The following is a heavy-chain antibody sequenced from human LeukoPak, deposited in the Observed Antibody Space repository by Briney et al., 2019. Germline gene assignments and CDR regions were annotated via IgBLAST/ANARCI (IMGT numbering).Heavy chain of an antibody. Sequence: KPGGSLRLSCAASGFTFSDYYMSWIRQAPGKGLEWVSYISSSSSYTNYADSVKGRFTISRDNAKNSLYLQMNSLRAEDTAVYYCARGDYYGSGSYYKFDYRGQGTLVTVSS. D-gene: IGHD3-10*01. J-gene: IGHJ4*02. CDR1: GFTFSDYY. V-gene: IGHV3-11*06. CDR3: ARGDYYGSGSYYKFDY. CDR2: ISSSSSYT.